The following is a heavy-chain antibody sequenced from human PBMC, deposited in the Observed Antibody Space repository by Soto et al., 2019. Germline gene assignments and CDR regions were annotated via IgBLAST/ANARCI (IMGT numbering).Heavy chain of an antibody. CDR1: GFNFSSYV. J-gene: IGHJ4*02. CDR2: IWYDGGNK. CDR3: ARDGQWLPRDGLRSSYYFDY. D-gene: IGHD6-19*01. Sequence: QVQLVESGGGAVQPGRSLRLSCAASGFNFSSYVMHWVRQAPGKGLEWVAVIWYDGGNKYYADSVKGRFTISRDNSKNTLYLQMNSLRAEDTAVYYCARDGQWLPRDGLRSSYYFDYWGQGTRVTVSS. V-gene: IGHV3-33*01.